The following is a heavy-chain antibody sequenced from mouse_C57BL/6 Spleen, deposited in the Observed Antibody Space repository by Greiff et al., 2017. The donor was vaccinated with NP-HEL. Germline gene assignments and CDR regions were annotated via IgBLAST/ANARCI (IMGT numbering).Heavy chain of an antibody. CDR3: ARSGGLITTVDYAMDY. CDR1: GYSFTDYN. Sequence: VQLQQSGPELVKPGASVKISCKASGYSFTDYNMNWVKQSNGKSLEWIGVINPNYGTTSYNQKFKGKATLTVEQSSSTADMQLNSLTSEDSAVYYCARSGGLITTVDYAMDYWGQGTSVTVSS. CDR2: INPNYGTT. V-gene: IGHV1-39*01. D-gene: IGHD1-1*01. J-gene: IGHJ4*01.